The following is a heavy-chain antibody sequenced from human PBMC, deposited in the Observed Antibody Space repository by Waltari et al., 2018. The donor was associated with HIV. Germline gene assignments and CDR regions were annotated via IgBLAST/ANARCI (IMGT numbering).Heavy chain of an antibody. D-gene: IGHD3-10*01. CDR1: GDSISRYY. Sequence: QVQLQESGPGQVKPSETLSLSCTVSGDSISRYYWSWIRQPPGPGLEWIGYIYYSRSTNYNPSLESRVTLSVDTPKSQFSLRLSSVTAADTAVYYCARSWFGESGPRGAFDIWGQGTMVTVSS. V-gene: IGHV4-59*01. CDR2: IYYSRST. J-gene: IGHJ3*02. CDR3: ARSWFGESGPRGAFDI.